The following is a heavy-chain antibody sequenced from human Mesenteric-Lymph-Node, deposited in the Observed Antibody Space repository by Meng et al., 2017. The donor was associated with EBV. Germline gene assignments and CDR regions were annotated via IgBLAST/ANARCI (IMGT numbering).Heavy chain of an antibody. V-gene: IGHV4-34*01. Sequence: VSVRCQPSETRSHLRAASGGSFWCIHLSRNRQPPGKGREYIGEISQSGDTNYNPSLKSRVTISVDTSRNQFSLKMRSVTAADTAVYYCARGTIFGIVVTYFDYWSQGNLVTVSS. CDR1: GGSFWCIH. J-gene: IGHJ4*02. CDR3: ARGTIFGIVVTYFDY. D-gene: IGHD3-3*01. CDR2: ISQSGDT.